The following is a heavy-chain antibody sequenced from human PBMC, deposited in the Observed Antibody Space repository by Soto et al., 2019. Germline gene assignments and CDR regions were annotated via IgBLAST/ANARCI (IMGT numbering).Heavy chain of an antibody. Sequence: GGSLRLSCAASGFTFSSYAMHWVRQAPGKGLEYVSAISSNGGSTYYADSVKGRFTISRDNSKNTLYLQMGSLRAEDMAVYYCARDSEVGALDYWGQGTLVTVSS. CDR1: GFTFSSYA. J-gene: IGHJ4*02. CDR3: ARDSEVGALDY. CDR2: ISSNGGST. D-gene: IGHD1-26*01. V-gene: IGHV3-64*02.